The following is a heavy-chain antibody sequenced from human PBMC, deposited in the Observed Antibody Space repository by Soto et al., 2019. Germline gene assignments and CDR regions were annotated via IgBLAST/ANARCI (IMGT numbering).Heavy chain of an antibody. V-gene: IGHV3-23*01. CDR1: GFTFLSYA. CDR3: AKNQGVELVPLATVDWFDP. J-gene: IGHJ5*02. CDR2: ISGSGGST. Sequence: PGGSQGLSYSASGFTFLSYAMSWVRQAPCKGLEWVSAISGSGGSTYYADSVKGRFTISRDNSKNTVYLELNNLSAEDTAVYHCAKNQGVELVPLATVDWFDPWGQGSVVTVSS. D-gene: IGHD1-26*01.